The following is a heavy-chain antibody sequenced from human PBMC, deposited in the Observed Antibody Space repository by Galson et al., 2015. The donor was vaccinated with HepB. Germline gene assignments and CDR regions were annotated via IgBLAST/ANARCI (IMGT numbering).Heavy chain of an antibody. CDR3: ARGRYSTSPPDY. V-gene: IGHV1-18*01. CDR2: IRTYNNYT. J-gene: IGHJ4*02. CDR1: GYIFPNYG. D-gene: IGHD6-6*01. Sequence: SVKVSCKASGYIFPNYGISWVRQAPGQGLEWMGRIRTYNNYTDYSQKFQGRVTMTTDTSTSTVYMELRSLRSDDTAMYYCARGRYSTSPPDYWGQGTLVTVSS.